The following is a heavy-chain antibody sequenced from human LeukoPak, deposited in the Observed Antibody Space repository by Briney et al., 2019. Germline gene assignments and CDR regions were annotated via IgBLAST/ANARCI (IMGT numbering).Heavy chain of an antibody. D-gene: IGHD2-2*01. V-gene: IGHV3-23*01. CDR2: ICGGDGNT. J-gene: IGHJ4*02. Sequence: GGSLRLSCAASGFTFSNSALHWVRQAAGKGLEWVSGICGGDGNTFYADSVKGRFTISRDNYKNTLYLEMNSLRVEDTAEYYCEKGRSASCYSGYDYWGQGTLVTVSS. CDR1: GFTFSNSA. CDR3: EKGRSASCYSGYDY.